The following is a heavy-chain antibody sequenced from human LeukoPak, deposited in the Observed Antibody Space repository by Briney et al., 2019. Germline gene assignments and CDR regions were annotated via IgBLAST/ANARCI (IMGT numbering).Heavy chain of an antibody. V-gene: IGHV3-53*04. CDR2: IYSGGST. CDR1: GFTVSSNH. D-gene: IGHD3-22*01. J-gene: IGHJ4*02. CDR3: ARALDYDSSGYCFDY. Sequence: GGSLRLSCAASGFTVSSNHMSWVRQAPGKGLEWVSVIYSGGSTYYADSVKGRFTISRHNSKNTLYLQMNSLRAEDTAVYYCARALDYDSSGYCFDYWGQGTLVTVSS.